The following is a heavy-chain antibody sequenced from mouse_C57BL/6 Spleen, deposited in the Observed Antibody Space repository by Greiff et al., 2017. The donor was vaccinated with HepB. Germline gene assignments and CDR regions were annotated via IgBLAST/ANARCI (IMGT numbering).Heavy chain of an antibody. CDR2: IRPRSGST. CDR3: ARETVANED. J-gene: IGHJ2*01. CDR1: GYTFTGYW. D-gene: IGHD1-1*01. V-gene: IGHV1-64*01. Sequence: QVQLQQPGAELVKPGASVKLSCKATGYTFTGYWMHWVKQRPGHGLEWIGGIRPRSGSTNYNEKFKSKATLTVDNSSSTAYMQLRSLTSEDSAVYYCARETVANEDWGQGTTLTVSS.